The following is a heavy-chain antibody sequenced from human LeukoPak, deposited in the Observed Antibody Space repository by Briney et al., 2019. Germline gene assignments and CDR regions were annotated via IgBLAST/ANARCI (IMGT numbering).Heavy chain of an antibody. CDR2: IIPMFGTP. J-gene: IGHJ4*02. D-gene: IGHD2-21*02. V-gene: IGHV1-69*06. CDR1: GDTFTTYA. Sequence: GASVKVSCKTSGDTFTTYAIIWVRQAPGQGLEWMGGIIPMFGTPNYAQRLQGRVTITADKSTKTAYMELSSLRSEDTAVYYCARDALDIKSDPGGYWGQGTLVTVSS. CDR3: ARDALDIKSDPGGY.